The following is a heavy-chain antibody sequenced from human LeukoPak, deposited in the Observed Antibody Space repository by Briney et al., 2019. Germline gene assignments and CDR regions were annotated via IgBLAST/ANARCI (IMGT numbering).Heavy chain of an antibody. J-gene: IGHJ4*02. Sequence: PGGSLRLSCSASGFTFSSYAMHWVRQTPGKGLVWVSRIKGDGSDTLYADSVKGRFTISRDNSKNTLYLQTSSLGVDDTAVYYCARASTTVPNLLDYWGQGALVSVSS. CDR3: ARASTTVPNLLDY. CDR1: GFTFSSYA. CDR2: IKGDGSDT. V-gene: IGHV3-74*01. D-gene: IGHD4-17*01.